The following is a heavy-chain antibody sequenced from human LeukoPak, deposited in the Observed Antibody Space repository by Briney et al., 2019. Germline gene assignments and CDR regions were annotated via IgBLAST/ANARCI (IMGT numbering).Heavy chain of an antibody. J-gene: IGHJ4*02. CDR2: IYYSGST. CDR3: ARELAARRGYFDY. Sequence: SETLSLTCTVSGGSISSSSYYWGWIRQPPGKGLEWIGSIYYSGSTYYNPSLKSRVTISVDTSKNQFSLKLSSVTAADTAVYYCARELAARRGYFDYWGQGTLVTVSS. D-gene: IGHD6-6*01. V-gene: IGHV4-39*07. CDR1: GGSISSSSYY.